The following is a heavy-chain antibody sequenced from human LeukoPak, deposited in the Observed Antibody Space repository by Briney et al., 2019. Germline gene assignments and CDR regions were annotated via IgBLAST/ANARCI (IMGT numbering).Heavy chain of an antibody. CDR3: AKATVIVATTSVYHFDY. J-gene: IGHJ4*02. D-gene: IGHD5-12*01. V-gene: IGHV3-23*01. Sequence: GSLRLSCAASGFTFSSYAMSWVRQAPGKGLEWVSDISGSGGNTYYADSVKGRFTISRDNSKNTLYLQMNSLRAEDTAVYYCAKATVIVATTSVYHFDYWGQGTLVTVSS. CDR1: GFTFSSYA. CDR2: ISGSGGNT.